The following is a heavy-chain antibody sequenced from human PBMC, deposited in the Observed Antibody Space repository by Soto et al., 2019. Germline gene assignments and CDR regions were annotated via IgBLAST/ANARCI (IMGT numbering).Heavy chain of an antibody. CDR1: GGSISTSGYS. CDR2: IYQTGRT. Sequence: QLQLQESGSGLVQPSQTLSLTCTASGGSISTSGYSWTWIRQPPGGGLEWIGSIYQTGRTYVIPSLKSRVTMSLAKSKNQFSLNLTSVTAADPALYYCAREMTIFGVAPGGGLDVWGQGTTVTVSS. V-gene: IGHV4-30-2*01. D-gene: IGHD3-3*01. J-gene: IGHJ6*02. CDR3: AREMTIFGVAPGGGLDV.